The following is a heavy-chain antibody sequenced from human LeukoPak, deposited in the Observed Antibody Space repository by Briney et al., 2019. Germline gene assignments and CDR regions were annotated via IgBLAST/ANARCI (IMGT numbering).Heavy chain of an antibody. D-gene: IGHD3-10*01. CDR3: VAGYYYGSGSYSLDY. V-gene: IGHV4-4*07. J-gene: IGHJ4*02. CDR1: GGSISSYY. CDR2: IYTSGST. Sequence: VKPSETLSLTCTVSGGSISSYYWSWIRQPAGKGLEWIGRIYTSGSTNYNPSLKSRVTMSVDTSKNQFSLKLSSATAADTAVYYCVAGYYYGSGSYSLDYWGQGTLVTVSS.